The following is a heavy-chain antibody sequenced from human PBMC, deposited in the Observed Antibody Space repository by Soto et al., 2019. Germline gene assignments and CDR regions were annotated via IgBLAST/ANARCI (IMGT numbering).Heavy chain of an antibody. CDR2: LYYGRSA. J-gene: IGHJ4*02. D-gene: IGHD3-22*01. CDR3: ALRSTAVVPEY. V-gene: IGHV4-59*01. CDR1: GDSISSYY. Sequence: QVQLQESGPGLVKPSETLSLTCAVSGDSISSYYCMWIRQPPGKGLETIGYLYYGRSAKYKPSLKRRVNLSVDTSTNQCSLTLSSMTAADTAVYYCALRSTAVVPEYWGQGTLVTVSS.